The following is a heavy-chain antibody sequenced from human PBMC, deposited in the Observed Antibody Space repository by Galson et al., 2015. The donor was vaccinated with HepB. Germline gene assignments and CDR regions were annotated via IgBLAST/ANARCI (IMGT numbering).Heavy chain of an antibody. CDR3: ARKAGYQLLTPKVDYGMDV. V-gene: IGHV3-21*01. CDR1: GFTFSSYS. D-gene: IGHD2-2*01. Sequence: SLRLSCAASGFTFSSYSMNWVRQAPGKGLEWVSSISSSSSCIYYADSVKGRFTISRDNAKNSLYLQMNSLRAEDTAVYYCARKAGYQLLTPKVDYGMDVWGQGTTVTVSS. CDR2: ISSSSSCI. J-gene: IGHJ6*02.